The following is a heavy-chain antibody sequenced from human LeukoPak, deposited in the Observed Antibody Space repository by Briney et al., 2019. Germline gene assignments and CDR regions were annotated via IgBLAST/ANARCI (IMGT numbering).Heavy chain of an antibody. CDR1: GFTFSSYA. V-gene: IGHV3-30-3*01. Sequence: GGSLRLSCAAYGFTFSSYAMHLVRQAPGKGLEWVAVISYDGSNKYYADSVKGRFTISRDNSKNTLYLQMNSLRAEDTAVYYCAREKEDGYHTYYYYGMDVWGQGTTVTVSS. CDR2: ISYDGSNK. D-gene: IGHD5-24*01. CDR3: AREKEDGYHTYYYYGMDV. J-gene: IGHJ6*02.